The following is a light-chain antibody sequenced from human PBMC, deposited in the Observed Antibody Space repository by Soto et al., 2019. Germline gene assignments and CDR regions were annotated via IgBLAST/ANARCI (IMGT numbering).Light chain of an antibody. CDR3: QQYGSSPT. J-gene: IGKJ1*01. CDR2: GTS. CDR1: QSVPSTY. Sequence: VLSQSPAILSSSPGERATLSCRASQSVPSTYFAWYQQKAGQPPRLLISGTSNRATGIPDRFSGSGSGTDFTLTIRRLEPEDFAVYYCQQYGSSPTFGQGTKLDIK. V-gene: IGKV3-20*01.